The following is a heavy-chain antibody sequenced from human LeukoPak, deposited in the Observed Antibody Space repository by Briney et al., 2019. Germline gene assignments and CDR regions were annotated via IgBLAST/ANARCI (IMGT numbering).Heavy chain of an antibody. CDR2: ISSSSSTI. D-gene: IGHD5-18*01. CDR3: ARMVGYSYGEDAFDI. J-gene: IGHJ3*02. CDR1: GFTFSSYS. Sequence: GGSLRLSCAASGFTFSSYSMNWVRQAPGKGLEWVSYISSSSSTIYYADSVKGRFTISRDNAKNSLYLQMNSLRAEDTAVDYCARMVGYSYGEDAFDIWGQGTMVTVSS. V-gene: IGHV3-48*04.